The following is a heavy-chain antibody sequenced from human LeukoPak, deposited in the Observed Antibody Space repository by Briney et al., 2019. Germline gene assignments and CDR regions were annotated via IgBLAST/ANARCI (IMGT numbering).Heavy chain of an antibody. CDR2: ISSSSSYI. CDR1: GFTFSSYS. D-gene: IGHD3-22*01. J-gene: IGHJ4*01. Sequence: GSLRLSCAASGFTFSSYSMNWVRQAPGKGLEWVSSISSSSSYIYYADSVKGRFTISRDNAKNSLYLQMNSLRAEDTAVYYCAREDYYDSSGYYDYWGQGTLVTVSS. V-gene: IGHV3-21*01. CDR3: AREDYYDSSGYYDY.